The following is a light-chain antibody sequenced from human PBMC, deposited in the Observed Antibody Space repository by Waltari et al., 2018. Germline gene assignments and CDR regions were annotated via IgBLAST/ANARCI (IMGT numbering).Light chain of an antibody. CDR1: SRDVGPYNL. CDR3: CSYAGSGSWV. J-gene: IGLJ3*02. CDR2: EAS. V-gene: IGLV2-23*01. Sequence: QSALTQPAPVSGSPGQSISISCIGTSRDVGPYNLVSWYQHHPGKAPKLIVFEASSRPSGVSNRFSGSKAANTASLIISGLQADDEADYYCCSYAGSGSWVFGGGTKVTVI.